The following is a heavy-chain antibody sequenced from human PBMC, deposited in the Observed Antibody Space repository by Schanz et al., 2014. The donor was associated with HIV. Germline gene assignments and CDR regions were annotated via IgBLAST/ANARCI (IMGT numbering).Heavy chain of an antibody. CDR1: GYTFTSYD. CDR3: ARKMSISNQWLRALYSNYGMDV. J-gene: IGHJ6*02. Sequence: QVQLVQSRAEMKKPGASVKVSCKASGYTFTSYDINWVRQATGQGLEWMGWMNPNSGNTGFAQKFQGRVTMTRNTSINTAYMEVSGLKSEDTAVYYCARKMSISNQWLRALYSNYGMDVWGQGTTVTVSS. D-gene: IGHD5-12*01. CDR2: MNPNSGNT. V-gene: IGHV1-8*01.